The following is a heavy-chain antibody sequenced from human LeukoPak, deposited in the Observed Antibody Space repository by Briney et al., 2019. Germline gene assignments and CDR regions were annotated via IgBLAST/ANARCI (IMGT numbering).Heavy chain of an antibody. CDR1: GGSFSGYY. CDR3: ARGPVASGDPESGGYDY. J-gene: IGHJ4*02. CDR2: INHSGST. D-gene: IGHD4-17*01. Sequence: SETLSLTCAVYGGSFSGYYWSWIRQPPGKGLEWIGEINHSGSTNYNPSLKSRVTISVDTSKNQFSLKLSSVTAADTAVYYCARGPVASGDPESGGYDYWGQGTLVTVSS. V-gene: IGHV4-34*01.